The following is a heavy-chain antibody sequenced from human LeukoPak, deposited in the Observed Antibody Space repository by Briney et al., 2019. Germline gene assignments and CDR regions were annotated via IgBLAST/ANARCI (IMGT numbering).Heavy chain of an antibody. V-gene: IGHV3-30*02. CDR2: IQYDGSFK. J-gene: IGHJ4*02. Sequence: PGESLRLSCSTSGFTFSFYGMHWVRQAPGKGLEWVAFIQYDGSFKSYADSVQGRFGISRDNSKNTLFLQMNSLRADDTHVYYCAKTSDQLLYSKFDFWGQGTLVTVSS. CDR3: AKTSDQLLYSKFDF. CDR1: GFTFSFYG. D-gene: IGHD2-2*02.